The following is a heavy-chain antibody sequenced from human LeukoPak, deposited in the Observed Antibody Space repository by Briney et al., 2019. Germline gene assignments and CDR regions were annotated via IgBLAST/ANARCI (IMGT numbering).Heavy chain of an antibody. CDR2: FDPEDGET. CDR3: ATGRYCSSTSCHAYYYDMDV. Sequence: ASVKVSCKVSGYTLTELSMHWVRQAPGKGLEWMGGFDPEDGETIYAQKFQGRVTMTEDTSTDTAYMELSSLRSEGTAVYYCATGRYCSSTSCHAYYYDMDVWGKGTTVTISS. V-gene: IGHV1-24*01. D-gene: IGHD2-2*01. J-gene: IGHJ6*04. CDR1: GYTLTELS.